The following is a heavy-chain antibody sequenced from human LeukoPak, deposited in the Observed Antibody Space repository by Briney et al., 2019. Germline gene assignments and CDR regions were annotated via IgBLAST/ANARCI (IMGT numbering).Heavy chain of an antibody. D-gene: IGHD3-22*01. CDR2: ISYDGSNK. CDR1: GFTFSSYG. CDR3: AKDPYYYDSSGYSSHGYYYGMDV. V-gene: IGHV3-30*18. Sequence: GGSLRLSCAASGFTFSSYGMHWVRQAPGKRLEWVAVISYDGSNKYYADSVKGRFTISRDNSKNTLYLQMNSLRAEDTAVYYCAKDPYYYDSSGYSSHGYYYGMDVWGQGTTVTVSS. J-gene: IGHJ6*02.